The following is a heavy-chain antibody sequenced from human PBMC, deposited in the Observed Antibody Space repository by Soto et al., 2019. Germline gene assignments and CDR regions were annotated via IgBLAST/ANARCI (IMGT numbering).Heavy chain of an antibody. Sequence: QVQLVQSGAEVRKPGASVKVSCKASGYTFSTSGMSWLRQAPGQGLEWMGWISTYNGDTNDAPKFQDRVTMTSDTSTSTVYIELRSLSSDDTAVYYCARAGAAPYYYYGMDVWGQGTRVTVSS. D-gene: IGHD2-15*01. CDR2: ISTYNGDT. V-gene: IGHV1-18*01. CDR3: ARAGAAPYYYYGMDV. J-gene: IGHJ6*02. CDR1: GYTFSTSG.